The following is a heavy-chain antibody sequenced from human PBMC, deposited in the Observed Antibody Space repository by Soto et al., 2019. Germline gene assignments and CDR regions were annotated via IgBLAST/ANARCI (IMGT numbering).Heavy chain of an antibody. V-gene: IGHV3-11*06. D-gene: IGHD1-1*01. J-gene: IGHJ4*02. Sequence: PGGSLRLSCAASVFTFSYHYMIWIRQAPGKGLEWIGYSSNSGSFTRYADSVKGRLSISRDNAKNSLYLQINSLRGDDTAIYYCVRSGDNYNLLDYWGQGTPVTVSS. CDR3: VRSGDNYNLLDY. CDR2: SSNSGSFT. CDR1: VFTFSYHY.